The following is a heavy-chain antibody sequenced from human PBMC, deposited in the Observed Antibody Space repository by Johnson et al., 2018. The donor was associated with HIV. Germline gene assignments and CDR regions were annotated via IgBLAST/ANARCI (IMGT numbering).Heavy chain of an antibody. D-gene: IGHD5-18*01. J-gene: IGHJ3*02. Sequence: QVQLVESGGGVVRPGGSLRLSCAASGFSFEDHDMSWVRQVPGKGLEWVAVISYDGGSKYYAESVKGRFTVSRDNSKNTLYLQKNSLRPEDTAVYYCARLPSGYSRDDLDIWGQGTMVTVSS. V-gene: IGHV3-30*03. CDR1: GFSFEDHD. CDR2: ISYDGGSK. CDR3: ARLPSGYSRDDLDI.